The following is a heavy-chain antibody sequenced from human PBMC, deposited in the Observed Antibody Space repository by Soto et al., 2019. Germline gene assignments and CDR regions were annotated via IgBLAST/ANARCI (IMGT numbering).Heavy chain of an antibody. CDR2: INHSGST. CDR3: ARLIRDYVWVSYLSALDI. Sequence: QVQLQQWGAGLLKPSETLSLTCAVYGGSFSGYYWSWIRQPPGKGLEWIGEINHSGSTNYNPSLKSRVTISVDTSTNQFSLTMSSVTAADTAVYYCARLIRDYVWVSYLSALDIWGQGTMVTVSS. J-gene: IGHJ3*02. V-gene: IGHV4-34*01. D-gene: IGHD3-16*01. CDR1: GGSFSGYY.